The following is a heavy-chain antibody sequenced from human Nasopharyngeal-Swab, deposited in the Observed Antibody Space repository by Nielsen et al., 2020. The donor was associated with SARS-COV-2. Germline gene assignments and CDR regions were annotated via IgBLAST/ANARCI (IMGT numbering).Heavy chain of an antibody. CDR2: IYPLDSDT. CDR1: GYCFTSYW. D-gene: IGHD5-12*01. Sequence: GESLKISCNGSGYCFTSYWIAWVRQMPGKGLEWMGIIYPLDSDTRYSPSFQGQITISADKSISNAYLQWRSLNASDTAMYYCVRPEGVATSFKYYFQYGMDVWGQGTMVTVPS. V-gene: IGHV5-51*01. J-gene: IGHJ6*02. CDR3: VRPEGVATSFKYYFQYGMDV.